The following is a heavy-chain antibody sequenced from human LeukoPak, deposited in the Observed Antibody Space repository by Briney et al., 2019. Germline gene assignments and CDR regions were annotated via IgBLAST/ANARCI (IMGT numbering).Heavy chain of an antibody. J-gene: IGHJ4*02. D-gene: IGHD3-22*01. CDR2: IYYSGST. CDR1: GGSVSSGLYY. V-gene: IGHV4-61*01. CDR3: ARTALSKYDSKFDY. Sequence: SETLSLTCTVSGGSVSSGLYYWSWIRQPPGKGLEWIGYIYYSGSTNYNPSLKSRVTISLDTSKNQFSLKLSSVTAADTAFYYCARTALSKYDSKFDYWGQGTLVTVSS.